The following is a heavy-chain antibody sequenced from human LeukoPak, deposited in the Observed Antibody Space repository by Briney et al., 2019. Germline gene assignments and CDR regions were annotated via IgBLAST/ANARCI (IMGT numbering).Heavy chain of an antibody. CDR3: ARTNDYYDSSGYYY. V-gene: IGHV3-74*01. CDR2: INSDGYST. CDR1: GFTFSSYW. D-gene: IGHD3-22*01. J-gene: IGHJ4*02. Sequence: PGGSLRLSCAASGFTFSSYWMHWVRQPPGKGLVWVSRINSDGYSTSYADSVKGRFTISRDNAKNTLYLQMNSLRAEDTAVYYCARTNDYYDSSGYYYWGQGTLVTVSS.